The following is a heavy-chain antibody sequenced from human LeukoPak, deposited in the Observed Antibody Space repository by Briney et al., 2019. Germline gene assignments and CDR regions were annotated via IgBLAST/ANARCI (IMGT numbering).Heavy chain of an antibody. Sequence: SETLSLTCTVSGGSIRSSTYYWGWIRQPPGKGLEWIGSIYYSGSTYYNPSLKSRVSISVDTSKNQFSLKLSSVTAADTAVYYCARGSSWYQTNFGYWGQGTLVTISS. CDR2: IYYSGST. CDR1: GGSIRSSTYY. D-gene: IGHD6-13*01. J-gene: IGHJ4*02. V-gene: IGHV4-39*07. CDR3: ARGSSWYQTNFGY.